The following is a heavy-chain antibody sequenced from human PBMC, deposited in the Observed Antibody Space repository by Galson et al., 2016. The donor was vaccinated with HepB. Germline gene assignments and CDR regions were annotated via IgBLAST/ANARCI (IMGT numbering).Heavy chain of an antibody. V-gene: IGHV3-13*01. CDR1: GFNFSTYD. Sequence: SLRLSCAASGFNFSTYDMHWVRQGTGKGLEWVSGIGSAGDRYLLDSVKGRFTISRENAENSLSLQMNSLSGDDTALYYCAEDGSYSGNLHGYFDYWGQGTLVTVSS. J-gene: IGHJ4*02. CDR3: AEDGSYSGNLHGYFDY. D-gene: IGHD1-26*01. CDR2: IGSAGDR.